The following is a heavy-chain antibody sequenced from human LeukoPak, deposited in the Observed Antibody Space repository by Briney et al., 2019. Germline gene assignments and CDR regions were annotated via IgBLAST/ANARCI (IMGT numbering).Heavy chain of an antibody. Sequence: ASVKVSCKASGYTFTSYYMHWVRQAPGRGLEWMGIINPSGGSTSYAQKFQGRVTMTRDMSTSTVYMELSSLRSEDTAVYYCARAVTTVLDYYYYYYMDVWGKGTTDTVSS. D-gene: IGHD4-11*01. CDR1: GYTFTSYY. V-gene: IGHV1-46*01. CDR3: ARAVTTVLDYYYYYYMDV. J-gene: IGHJ6*03. CDR2: INPSGGST.